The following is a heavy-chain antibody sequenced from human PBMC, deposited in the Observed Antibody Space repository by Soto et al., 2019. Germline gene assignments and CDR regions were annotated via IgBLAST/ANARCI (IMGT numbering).Heavy chain of an antibody. CDR1: GYTFTGYY. D-gene: IGHD6-13*01. V-gene: IGHV1-2*02. J-gene: IGHJ4*02. CDR3: AREEHSSRWVFDY. CDR2: INPNSGGT. Sequence: ASVKVSCKASGYTFTGYYMHWVRQAPGQGLEWMGWINPNSGGTNYAQKFQGRVTMTRDTSISTAYMELSRLRSDDTAVYYCAREEHSSRWVFDYWGQGTLVTVSS.